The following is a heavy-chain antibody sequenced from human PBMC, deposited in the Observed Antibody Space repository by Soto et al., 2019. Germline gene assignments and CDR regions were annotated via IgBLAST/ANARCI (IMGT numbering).Heavy chain of an antibody. D-gene: IGHD5-18*01. CDR1: GFTFSSYG. Sequence: QVQLVESGGSVVQPGRSLRLSCAASGFTFSSYGMHWVRQAPGKGLEWVAVIWYDRSNKYYADSVKGRFTISRDNSKNTLYLQMNSLRAEDTAVYYCARDRGYGRYFDYWGQGTLVTVSS. J-gene: IGHJ4*02. V-gene: IGHV3-33*01. CDR3: ARDRGYGRYFDY. CDR2: IWYDRSNK.